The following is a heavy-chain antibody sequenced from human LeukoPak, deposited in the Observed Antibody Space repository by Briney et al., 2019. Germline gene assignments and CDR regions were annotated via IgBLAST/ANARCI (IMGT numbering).Heavy chain of an antibody. J-gene: IGHJ6*03. CDR3: AKDRYGDYEAPFHYYMDA. V-gene: IGHV1-2*02. Sequence: ASVKVSCKASGYAFSGFYIHWVRQAPGQGLEWMGWIDPNSGVTNYAQKLQGRVTITRDTSIDTAYMQLSRLRSDDTAVYYCAKDRYGDYEAPFHYYMDAWGRGTTVTVSS. CDR2: IDPNSGVT. D-gene: IGHD5-12*01. CDR1: GYAFSGFY.